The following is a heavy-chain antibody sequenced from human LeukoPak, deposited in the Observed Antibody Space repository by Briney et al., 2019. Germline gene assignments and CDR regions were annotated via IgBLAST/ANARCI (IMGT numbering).Heavy chain of an antibody. CDR1: GFAFDHYG. J-gene: IGHJ4*02. CDR3: QRITIFGVVIDFDY. Sequence: ASVKVSCRASGFAFDHYGISWVRQAPGQGLESMGWISVNNGNPHYPKKFQGRVTMTTDTSTSTVYMEVRGLRADDTAVYYCQRITIFGVVIDFDYWGQGTLVAVSS. D-gene: IGHD3-3*01. V-gene: IGHV1-18*01. CDR2: ISVNNGNP.